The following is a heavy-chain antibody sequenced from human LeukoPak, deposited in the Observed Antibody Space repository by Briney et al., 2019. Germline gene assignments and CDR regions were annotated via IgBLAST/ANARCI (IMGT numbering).Heavy chain of an antibody. Sequence: ASVKVSCKASGGTFSSYAISWVRQAPGQGLEWMGGIIPIFGTANYAQKFQGRVTITTDESTSTAYMELSSLRSEDTAVYYCLVATIIMNYFDYWGQGTLVTVSS. CDR1: GGTFSSYA. V-gene: IGHV1-69*05. CDR2: IIPIFGTA. CDR3: LVATIIMNYFDY. D-gene: IGHD5-12*01. J-gene: IGHJ4*02.